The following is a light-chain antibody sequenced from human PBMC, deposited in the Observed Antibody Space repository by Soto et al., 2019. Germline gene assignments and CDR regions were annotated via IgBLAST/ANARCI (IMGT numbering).Light chain of an antibody. CDR1: QGISNY. Sequence: ATQMTQSPSSLSASVGDRVPISCRARQGISNYLAWYQQRPGKAPKLLIFGATTLQSGVPSRFSASGSGPDFTLTISSLQPEDFATYYCLQDYNYPWTFGQGTKVDIK. CDR3: LQDYNYPWT. CDR2: GAT. J-gene: IGKJ1*01. V-gene: IGKV1-6*01.